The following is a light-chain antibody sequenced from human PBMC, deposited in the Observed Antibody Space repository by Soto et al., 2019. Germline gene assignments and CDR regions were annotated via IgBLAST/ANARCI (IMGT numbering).Light chain of an antibody. CDR3: QQYGSYIP. CDR1: QSVSSSY. Sequence: EIVTTQPPSTLSFSPGERATPHCTSSQSVSSSYLAWYQQKPGQDPMILIYVASSRATGIQDRFRGSGSGTDFTLAISRLEPEDFAVYYCQQYGSYIPLGHWKRLELK. CDR2: VAS. J-gene: IGKJ5*01. V-gene: IGKV3-20*01.